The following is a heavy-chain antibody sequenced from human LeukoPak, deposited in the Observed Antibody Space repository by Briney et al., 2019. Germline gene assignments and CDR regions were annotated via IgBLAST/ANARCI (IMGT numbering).Heavy chain of an antibody. D-gene: IGHD4/OR15-4a*01. CDR2: IYNGDNT. CDR1: GFTVSTNY. CDR3: ARVYGGKGLAPFDY. Sequence: PGGSLRLSCAASGFTVSTNYMSWVRQAPGKGLEWVSVIYNGDNTFHADCVKGRFTISRDNSKNTLVLQMNSLRADDTAVYYCARVYGGKGLAPFDYWGQGTLVTVSS. V-gene: IGHV3-53*01. J-gene: IGHJ4*02.